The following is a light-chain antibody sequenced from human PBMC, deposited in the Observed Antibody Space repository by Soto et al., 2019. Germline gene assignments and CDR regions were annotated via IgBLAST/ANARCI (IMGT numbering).Light chain of an antibody. CDR1: QSVSSSY. Sequence: EIVLTQAPATLSLSPGERATLSCRASQSVSSSYLAWYQQKPGQAPRLLIYGASSRATGIPDRFSGSESGTDFTLTISRLEREDFAVYYCQQYGSSSYTFGQGTKLEIK. V-gene: IGKV3-20*01. CDR3: QQYGSSSYT. J-gene: IGKJ2*01. CDR2: GAS.